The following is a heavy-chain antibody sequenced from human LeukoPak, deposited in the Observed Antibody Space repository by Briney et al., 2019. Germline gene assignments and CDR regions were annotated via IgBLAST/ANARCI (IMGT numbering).Heavy chain of an antibody. Sequence: GGSLRLSCAASGFTFSSYWMHWVRQAPGKGLVWVSRINSDGSSTSCADSVKGRFTISRDNAKNTLYLQMNSLRAEDTAVYYCARVRYCSSTSCYYFDYWGQGTLVTVSS. J-gene: IGHJ4*02. CDR2: INSDGSST. V-gene: IGHV3-74*01. D-gene: IGHD2-2*01. CDR1: GFTFSSYW. CDR3: ARVRYCSSTSCYYFDY.